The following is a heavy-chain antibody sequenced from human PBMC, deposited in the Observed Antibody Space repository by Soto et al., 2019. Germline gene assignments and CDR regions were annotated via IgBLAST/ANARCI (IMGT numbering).Heavy chain of an antibody. CDR2: ISYDGSNK. V-gene: IGHV3-30-3*01. J-gene: IGHJ6*02. Sequence: GGSLRLSCAASGFTFSSYAMHWVRQAPGKGLEWVAVISYDGSNKYYADSVKGRFTISRDNSKNTLYLQMNSLRAEDTAVYYCAGEQSGHYYGMDVWGQGTTVTVSS. CDR3: AGEQSGHYYGMDV. CDR1: GFTFSSYA. D-gene: IGHD4-4*01.